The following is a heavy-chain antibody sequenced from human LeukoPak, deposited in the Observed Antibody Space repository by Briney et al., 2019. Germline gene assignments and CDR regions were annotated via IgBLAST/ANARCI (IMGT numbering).Heavy chain of an antibody. V-gene: IGHV4-61*02. CDR2: IYASGTT. J-gene: IGHJ5*02. CDR3: ARGGSTNPPRWFDH. Sequence: SETLSLTCSVSGGSISSGSYYWRWIRQPAGKGLEWIGRIYASGTTNYNPSLKSRVTISVDTSKNQFSLELSSVTAADTAVYYCARGGSTNPPRWFDHWGQGTLVTVSS. CDR1: GGSISSGSYY. D-gene: IGHD2-8*01.